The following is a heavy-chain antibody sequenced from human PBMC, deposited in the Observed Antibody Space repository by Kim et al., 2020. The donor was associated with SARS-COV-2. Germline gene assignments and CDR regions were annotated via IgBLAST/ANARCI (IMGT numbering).Heavy chain of an antibody. D-gene: IGHD6-13*01. J-gene: IGHJ6*03. V-gene: IGHV1-69*01. CDR3: ARAHSSLGLTYYMDV. Sequence: QKFQGRVTITADESTSTAYMELSSLRSEDTAVYYCARAHSSLGLTYYMDVWGKGTTVTVSS.